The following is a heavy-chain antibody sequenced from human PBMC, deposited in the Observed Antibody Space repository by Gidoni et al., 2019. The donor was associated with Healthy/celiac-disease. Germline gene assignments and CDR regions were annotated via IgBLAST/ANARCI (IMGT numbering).Heavy chain of an antibody. CDR3: ARHWYGDSDNWFDP. D-gene: IGHD4-17*01. CDR2: IYYSGST. J-gene: IGHJ5*02. Sequence: QLQLQESGPGLVKPSETLSLHCTVSGGSISSSSYYWGWIRQPPGKGLEWIGSIYYSGSTYYNPSLKSRVTISVDTSKNQFSLKLSSVTAADTAVYYCARHWYGDSDNWFDPWGQGTLVTVSS. V-gene: IGHV4-39*01. CDR1: GGSISSSSYY.